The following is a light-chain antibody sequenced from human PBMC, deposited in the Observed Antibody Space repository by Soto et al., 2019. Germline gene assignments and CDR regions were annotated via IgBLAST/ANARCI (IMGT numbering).Light chain of an antibody. V-gene: IGLV2-14*01. CDR1: GSDIGGYNY. CDR2: EVS. CDR3: TSYTSSSSVV. Sequence: QSALTQPASVSGSPGQSITISCTGTGSDIGGYNYVSWYQQHPGKAPKVMIYEVSNRPSGVSNRFYASKSGNTASLTISGLQAEDEADYYCTSYTSSSSVVFGGGTKVTVL. J-gene: IGLJ2*01.